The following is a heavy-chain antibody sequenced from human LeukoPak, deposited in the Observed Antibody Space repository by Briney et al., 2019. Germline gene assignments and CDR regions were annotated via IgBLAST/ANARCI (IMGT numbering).Heavy chain of an antibody. CDR3: AREAYSGWYNYSNWFDP. D-gene: IGHD6-19*01. V-gene: IGHV4-59*12. CDR1: GGSISSYY. J-gene: IGHJ5*02. CDR2: MYYSGST. Sequence: SETLSLTCTVSGGSISSYYWSWIRQSPGKGLEWIGHMYYSGSTNYNPSLKSRVTISVDTSKNQFSLKLSSVTAADTAVYYCAREAYSGWYNYSNWFDPWGQGTLVTVSS.